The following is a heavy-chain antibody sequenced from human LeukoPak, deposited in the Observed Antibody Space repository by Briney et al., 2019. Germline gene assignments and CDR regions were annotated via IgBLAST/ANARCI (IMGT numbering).Heavy chain of an antibody. D-gene: IGHD2-2*01. Sequence: ASVKVSCKASGYTFTGYYMHWVRQAPGQGLEWMGWINPKSGGTTYEQRFQGRVTRTRDTSTSTAYMELSRLRSDDTAVYYCARGGEVCSSSSCYRGHDYWGQGTLVTVSS. CDR3: ARGGEVCSSSSCYRGHDY. CDR2: INPKSGGT. J-gene: IGHJ4*02. CDR1: GYTFTGYY. V-gene: IGHV1-2*02.